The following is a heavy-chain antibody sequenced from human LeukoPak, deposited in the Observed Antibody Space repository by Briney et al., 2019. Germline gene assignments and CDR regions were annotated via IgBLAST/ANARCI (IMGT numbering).Heavy chain of an antibody. V-gene: IGHV1-69*13. D-gene: IGHD2-2*01. Sequence: GASVKVSCKASGYTFTNHAMHWVRQAPGQGLEWMGGIIPIFGTANYAQKFQGRVTITADESTSTAYMELSSLRSEDTAVYYCARADIVVVPAARYSEYYYYGMDVWGQGTTVTVSS. CDR1: GYTFTNHA. J-gene: IGHJ6*02. CDR2: IIPIFGTA. CDR3: ARADIVVVPAARYSEYYYYGMDV.